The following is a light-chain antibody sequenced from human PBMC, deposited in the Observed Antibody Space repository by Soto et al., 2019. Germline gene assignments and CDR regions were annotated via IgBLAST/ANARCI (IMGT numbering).Light chain of an antibody. Sequence: EIVLTQSPGTLSLSPGETATLSCRASQSVSSSYLAWYQQKPGQAPSLLIYGASSRATGIPDRFSGSGSGTDFTLTISRLEPEDFAVYYCQQYSNSPPYTFGQGTKLEIK. CDR2: GAS. CDR3: QQYSNSPPYT. J-gene: IGKJ2*01. CDR1: QSVSSSY. V-gene: IGKV3-20*01.